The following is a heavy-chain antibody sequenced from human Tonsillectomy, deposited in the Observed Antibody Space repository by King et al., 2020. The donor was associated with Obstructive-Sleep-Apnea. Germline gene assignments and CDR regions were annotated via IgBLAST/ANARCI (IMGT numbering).Heavy chain of an antibody. CDR1: GGSISSYY. J-gene: IGHJ5*02. V-gene: IGHV4-59*08. CDR2: IYYSGST. CDR3: ARHWTKGWLQQNWFDP. D-gene: IGHD5-24*01. Sequence: QLQLQESGPGLVKPSETLSLTCTVSGGSISSYYWSWIRQPPGKGLEWIGYIYYSGSTNYNPSLKSRVTISVDTSKNQFSLKLSSVTAADTAVYYCARHWTKGWLQQNWFDPWGQGTLVTVSS.